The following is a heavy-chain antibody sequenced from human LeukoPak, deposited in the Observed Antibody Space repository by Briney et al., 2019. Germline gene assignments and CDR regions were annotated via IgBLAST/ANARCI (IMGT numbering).Heavy chain of an antibody. CDR1: GYTFTGYY. Sequence: ASVKVSCKASGYTFTGYYMHWVRQAPGQGLEWMGRINPNSGGTNYAQKFRGRVTMTRDTSISTAYMEPSRLRSDDTAVYYCARALGYCSGGSCENWFDPWGQGTLVTVSS. D-gene: IGHD2-15*01. CDR2: INPNSGGT. V-gene: IGHV1-2*06. CDR3: ARALGYCSGGSCENWFDP. J-gene: IGHJ5*02.